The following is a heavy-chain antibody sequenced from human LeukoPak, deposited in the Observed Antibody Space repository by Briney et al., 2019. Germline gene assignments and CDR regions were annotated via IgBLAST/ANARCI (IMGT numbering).Heavy chain of an antibody. CDR3: VKNFLSSYDFWSGYFADY. D-gene: IGHD3-3*01. CDR2: ISGSGGST. Sequence: PGGSLRLSCAASGFTFSSYAMSWVRQAPGKGLEWVSAISGSGGSTYYADSVKGRFTISRDNSKNTLYLQMNSLRAEDTAVYYCVKNFLSSYDFWSGYFADYWGQGTLVTVSS. J-gene: IGHJ4*02. CDR1: GFTFSSYA. V-gene: IGHV3-23*01.